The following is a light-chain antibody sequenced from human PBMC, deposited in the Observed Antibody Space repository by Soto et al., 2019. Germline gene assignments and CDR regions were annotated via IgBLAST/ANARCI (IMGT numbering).Light chain of an antibody. CDR3: QQSFSTPGT. J-gene: IGKJ2*01. V-gene: IGKV1-39*01. Sequence: DIQMTQSPTSLSAYVGDRVTITCRASQSISAYLIWYQQKPGKAPKLLIYAASSLQSGVPSRFSGCGSGTDFTLTIISLHPEDFATHYCQQSFSTPGTFGQGTKLEIK. CDR2: AAS. CDR1: QSISAY.